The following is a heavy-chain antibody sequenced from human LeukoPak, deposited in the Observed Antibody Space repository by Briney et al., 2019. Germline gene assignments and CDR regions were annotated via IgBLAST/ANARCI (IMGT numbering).Heavy chain of an antibody. CDR3: ARDLAAAGFDY. CDR1: GVTFSSYS. Sequence: GGSLRLSCAASGVTFSSYSMNWVRQAPGKGLEWVSSISSSSSYIYYADSVKGRFTISRDNAKNSLYLQMNSLRAEDTAVYYCARDLAAAGFDYWGQGTLVTVSS. J-gene: IGHJ4*02. V-gene: IGHV3-21*01. D-gene: IGHD6-13*01. CDR2: ISSSSSYI.